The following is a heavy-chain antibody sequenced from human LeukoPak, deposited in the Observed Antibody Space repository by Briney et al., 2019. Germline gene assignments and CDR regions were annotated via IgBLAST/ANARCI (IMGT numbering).Heavy chain of an antibody. J-gene: IGHJ4*02. CDR1: GGSINNYY. CDR2: IYYAGST. CDR3: ARANANGGFDY. V-gene: IGHV4-59*01. D-gene: IGHD4-23*01. Sequence: SETLSLTCTVSGGSINNYYWSWIRQPPGKGLEWIGYIYYAGSTSYNPSLKSRVTISVDTSKNQFSLKLISVTAADTAVYYCARANANGGFDYWGQGTLVTVSS.